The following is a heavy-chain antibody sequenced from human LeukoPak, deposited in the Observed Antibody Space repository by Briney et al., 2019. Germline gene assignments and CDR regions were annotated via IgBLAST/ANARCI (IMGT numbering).Heavy chain of an antibody. CDR2: IYTSGST. CDR3: ARLYRWERRDAFDI. V-gene: IGHV4-4*09. CDR1: GGSISSYY. Sequence: SETLSLTCTVSGGSISSYYWSWIRQPPGKGLEWIGYIYTSGSTNYNPSLKSRVTISVDTSKNQFSLKLSSVTAADTAVYYCARLYRWERRDAFDIWGQGTMVTVSS. D-gene: IGHD1-26*01. J-gene: IGHJ3*02.